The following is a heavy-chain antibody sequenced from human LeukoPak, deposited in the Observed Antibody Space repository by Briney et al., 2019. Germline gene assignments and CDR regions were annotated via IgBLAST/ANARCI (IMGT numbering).Heavy chain of an antibody. CDR3: ARGFSSNPDY. V-gene: IGHV3-64*01. J-gene: IGHJ4*02. Sequence: GGSLRLSCAASGFTVSSNYMSWVRQAPGKGLEYVSAISSNGGSTYYANSVKGRFTISRDNSKNTLYLQMGSLRAEDMAVYYCARGFSSNPDYWGQGTLVTVSS. CDR2: ISSNGGST. D-gene: IGHD6-19*01. CDR1: GFTVSSNY.